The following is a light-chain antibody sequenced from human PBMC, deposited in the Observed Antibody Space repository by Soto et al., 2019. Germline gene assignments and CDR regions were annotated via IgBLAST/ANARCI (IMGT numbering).Light chain of an antibody. Sequence: DIQMTQSPSSLSASVRDRVIITCRASQSISHYVNWYQQKPGKAPNLLIYGASKLQTGVPSRFSGSGSGTDFILSINRLQPEDFATYYCQQSFSTPWTFGQGTTVEIK. CDR2: GAS. V-gene: IGKV1-39*01. J-gene: IGKJ1*01. CDR3: QQSFSTPWT. CDR1: QSISHY.